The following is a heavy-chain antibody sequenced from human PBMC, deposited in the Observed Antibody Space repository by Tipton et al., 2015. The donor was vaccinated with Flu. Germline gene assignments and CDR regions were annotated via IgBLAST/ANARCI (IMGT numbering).Heavy chain of an antibody. CDR2: IYYAGGI. CDR1: GGSISSYY. J-gene: IGHJ4*02. D-gene: IGHD2-21*01. Sequence: TLSLTCTVSGGSISSYYWSWIRQSPGKGLEWIAYIYYAGGINYNPFLKSRATISVDTPRNQFSLKLSAVTAADTAVYYCAASPWGLHGDSYFELWGRGALVTVSS. V-gene: IGHV4-59*03. CDR3: AASPWGLHGDSYFEL.